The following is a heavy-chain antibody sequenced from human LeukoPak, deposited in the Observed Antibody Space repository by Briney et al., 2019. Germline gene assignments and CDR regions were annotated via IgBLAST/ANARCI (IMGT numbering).Heavy chain of an antibody. CDR2: ISYDGGNT. CDR1: GFTLSSNA. D-gene: IGHD1-1*01. CDR3: AKEGTGIHFDY. J-gene: IGHJ4*02. Sequence: QPGGSLRLSCAASGFTLSSNAIHWVRQAPGKGLEWVAEISYDGGNTYYADSVKGRFTISRDNSKNTPYLQMNSLRAEDTAVYYCAKEGTGIHFDYWGQGTLVTVSS. V-gene: IGHV3-30-3*01.